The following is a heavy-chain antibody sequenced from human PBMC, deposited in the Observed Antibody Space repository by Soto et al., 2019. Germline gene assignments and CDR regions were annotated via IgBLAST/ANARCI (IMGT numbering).Heavy chain of an antibody. CDR2: MFHSGST. V-gene: IGHV4-38-2*02. CDR1: GYFISSGYY. CDR3: ARGHIVVVPTVGWFDP. D-gene: IGHD2-2*01. J-gene: IGHJ5*02. Sequence: SETLSLTCTVSGYFISSGYYWGWIRQPPGKGLEWIGSMFHSGSTHYNPSLKSRVTMSVDTSKNQFSLRLSPVTASDTAVYYCARGHIVVVPTVGWFDPWGQGTLVTVS.